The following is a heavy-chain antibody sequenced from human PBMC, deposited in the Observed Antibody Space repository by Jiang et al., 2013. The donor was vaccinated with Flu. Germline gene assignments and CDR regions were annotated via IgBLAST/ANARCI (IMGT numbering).Heavy chain of an antibody. CDR3: ARGGYSYGDDY. D-gene: IGHD5-18*01. V-gene: IGHV4-59*01. Sequence: GPGLVKPSETLSLTCTVSGGSISSYYWSWIRQPPGKGLEWIGYIYYSGSTNYNPSLKSRVTISVDTSKNQFSLKLSSVTAADTAVYYCARGGYSYGDDYWGQGTLVTVSS. J-gene: IGHJ4*02. CDR1: GGSISSYY. CDR2: IYYSGST.